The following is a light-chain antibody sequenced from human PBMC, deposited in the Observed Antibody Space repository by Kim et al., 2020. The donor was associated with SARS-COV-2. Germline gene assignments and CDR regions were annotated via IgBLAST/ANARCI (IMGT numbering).Light chain of an antibody. CDR2: GNN. V-gene: IGLV1-51*01. J-gene: IGLJ2*01. CDR3: GTWDSSLSVVV. CDR1: SSNIGNNY. Sequence: QSVLTQPPSVSAAPGQKVTISCSGSSSNIGNNYVSWYQQLPGTAPKLLVYGNNKRPSGIPDQFSGSKSGTSATLGITGLQTGDEADYYCGTWDSSLSVVVFGGGTQLTVL.